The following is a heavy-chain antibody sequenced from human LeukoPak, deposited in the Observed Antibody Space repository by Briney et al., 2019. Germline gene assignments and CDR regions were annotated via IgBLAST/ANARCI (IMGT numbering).Heavy chain of an antibody. J-gene: IGHJ4*02. CDR3: AREGYCSGGSCFDY. D-gene: IGHD2-15*01. V-gene: IGHV1-69*06. CDR2: IIPIFGTA. CDR1: GGTFSSHA. Sequence: SVKVSCKASGGTFSSHAISWVRQAPGQGLEWMGGIIPIFGTANYARKFQGRVTITADKSTSTAYMELSSLRSEDTAVYYCAREGYCSGGSCFDYWGQGTLVTVSS.